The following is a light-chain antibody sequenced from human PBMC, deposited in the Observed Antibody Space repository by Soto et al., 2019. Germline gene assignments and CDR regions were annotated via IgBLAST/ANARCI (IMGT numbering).Light chain of an antibody. CDR1: QSISSR. CDR3: QQYSSFSYT. Sequence: DIQMTQSPSTLSASVGDRVTITCRASQSISSRLAWYQQKPGKAPNLLIYKTSNLKSGVPSRFSGSGSGTEFTLTISSLQPDDFATYYCQQYSSFSYTFGQGTKLESK. CDR2: KTS. J-gene: IGKJ2*01. V-gene: IGKV1-5*03.